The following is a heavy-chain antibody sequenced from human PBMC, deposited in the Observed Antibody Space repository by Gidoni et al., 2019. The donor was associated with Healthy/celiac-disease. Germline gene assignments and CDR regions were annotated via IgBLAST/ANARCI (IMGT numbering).Heavy chain of an antibody. V-gene: IGHV1-69*02. D-gene: IGHD5-12*01. CDR1: GGTFSSYT. CDR2: IIPILGIA. CDR3: ARHSGYEPFDY. Sequence: QVQLVQSGAEVKTPGSSVKVSCKASGGTFSSYTISWVRQAPGQGLEWMGRIIPILGIANYAQKFQGRVTITADKSTSTAYMELSSLRSEDTAVYYCARHSGYEPFDYWGQGTLVTVSS. J-gene: IGHJ4*02.